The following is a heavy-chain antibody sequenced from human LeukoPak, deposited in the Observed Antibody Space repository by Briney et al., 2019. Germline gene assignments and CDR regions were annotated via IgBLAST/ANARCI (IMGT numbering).Heavy chain of an antibody. CDR2: ISGSGGST. V-gene: IGHV3-23*01. Sequence: PGGSLRLSCAASGFTFSNYAVTWVRQAPGKGLEWVSSISGSGGSTYYADSVKGRFTISRDNSKNTLYLQMNSLRAEDTAVYYCAKFLDSSGWYLLTFFDYWGQGTLVTVSS. D-gene: IGHD6-19*01. CDR1: GFTFSNYA. CDR3: AKFLDSSGWYLLTFFDY. J-gene: IGHJ4*02.